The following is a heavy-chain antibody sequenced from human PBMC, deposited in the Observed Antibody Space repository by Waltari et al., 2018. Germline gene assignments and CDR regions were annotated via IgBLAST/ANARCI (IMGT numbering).Heavy chain of an antibody. V-gene: IGHV1-69*10. CDR1: GGPFSSYA. D-gene: IGHD1-1*01. Sequence: QVQLVQSGAEVKKPGSSVKFSCKASGGPFSSYAISWVRQAPGQGLEWMGGIIPILGIANYEQKFQGRVTITADKSTSTAYMELSSLRSEDTAVYYCASGGLERRNDYWGQGTLVTVSS. J-gene: IGHJ4*02. CDR3: ASGGLERRNDY. CDR2: IIPILGIA.